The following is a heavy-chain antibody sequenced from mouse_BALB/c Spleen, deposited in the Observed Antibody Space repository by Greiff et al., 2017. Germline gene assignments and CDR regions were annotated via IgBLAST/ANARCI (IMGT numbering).Heavy chain of an antibody. CDR2: IYPGSGST. CDR1: GYTFTSYW. V-gene: IGHV1S22*01. Sequence: LQQPGSELVRPGASVKLSCKASGYTFTSYWMHWVKQRPGQGLEWIGNIYPGSGSTNYDEKFKSNATLTVDTSSSTAYMQLSSLTSEDSAVYYCTRLYYFAYWGQGTTLTVSS. CDR3: TRLYYFAY. J-gene: IGHJ2*01.